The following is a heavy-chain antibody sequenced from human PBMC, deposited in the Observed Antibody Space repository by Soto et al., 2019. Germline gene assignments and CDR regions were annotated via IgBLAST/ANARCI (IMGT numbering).Heavy chain of an antibody. CDR3: ARDQDIVVVLAAAEGWFDP. CDR2: INAGNGNT. J-gene: IGHJ5*02. D-gene: IGHD2-2*01. V-gene: IGHV1-3*01. Sequence: ASVKVSCKASGYTFTSYAMHWVRQAPGQRLEWMGWINAGNGNTKYSQKFQGRVTITRDTSASTAYMELSSLRSEDTAVYYCARDQDIVVVLAAAEGWFDPWGQGTLVTVSS. CDR1: GYTFTSYA.